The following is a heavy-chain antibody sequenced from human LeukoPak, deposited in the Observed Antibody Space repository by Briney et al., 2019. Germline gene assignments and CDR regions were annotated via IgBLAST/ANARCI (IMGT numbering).Heavy chain of an antibody. CDR3: ARGGRMRIHYYYCYMDV. V-gene: IGHV4-34*01. Sequence: PSGTLSLTCAVYGGSFSGYYWSWIRQPPGKGLEWIGEINHSGSTNYNPSLKSRVTISVDTSKNQFSLKLSSVTAADTAVYYCARGGRMRIHYYYCYMDVWGKGTTVTVSS. D-gene: IGHD2-15*01. J-gene: IGHJ6*03. CDR1: GGSFSGYY. CDR2: INHSGST.